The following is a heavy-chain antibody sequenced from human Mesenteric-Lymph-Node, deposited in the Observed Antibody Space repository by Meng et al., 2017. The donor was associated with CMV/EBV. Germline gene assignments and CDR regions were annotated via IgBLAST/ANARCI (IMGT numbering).Heavy chain of an antibody. Sequence: AASGFIFSRSGIHWVRQGPGKGLEWVAVISYDGSNQCYADSVKGRFTISRDNSKNTLYLQMDSLRAEDTATYYCANSNNHYYDVGDYWGQGTLVTVSS. J-gene: IGHJ4*02. CDR2: ISYDGSNQ. D-gene: IGHD3-22*01. CDR3: ANSNNHYYDVGDY. V-gene: IGHV3-30*18. CDR1: GFIFSRSG.